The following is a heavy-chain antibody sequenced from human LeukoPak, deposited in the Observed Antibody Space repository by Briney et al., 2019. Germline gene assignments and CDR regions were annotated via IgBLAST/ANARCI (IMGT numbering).Heavy chain of an antibody. J-gene: IGHJ4*02. CDR3: ARDNDSRDPPHFDY. CDR2: ISYDGSNK. V-gene: IGHV3-30*03. D-gene: IGHD3-16*01. CDR1: GFTFSSYG. Sequence: GRSLRLSCAASGFTFSSYGMHWVRQAPGKGLEWVAVISYDGSNKYYADSVKGRFTISRDNSKNTLYLQMNSLRAEDTAVYNCARDNDSRDPPHFDYWGQGTLVTASS.